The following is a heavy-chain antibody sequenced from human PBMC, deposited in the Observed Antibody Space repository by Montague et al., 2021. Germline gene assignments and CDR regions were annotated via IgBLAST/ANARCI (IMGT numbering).Heavy chain of an antibody. Sequence: XLRLSCAASGFTFNNYFMSWFRQAPGKGLEWVSYIGTSSSFTRYADSVKGRFTISRDNAMNSLYLQMTAVRGEDTAVYYCARVGLTVAAGMIDYWGQGTLVTVSS. V-gene: IGHV3-11*06. CDR3: ARVGLTVAAGMIDY. CDR2: IGTSSSFT. J-gene: IGHJ4*02. CDR1: GFTFNNYF. D-gene: IGHD6-13*01.